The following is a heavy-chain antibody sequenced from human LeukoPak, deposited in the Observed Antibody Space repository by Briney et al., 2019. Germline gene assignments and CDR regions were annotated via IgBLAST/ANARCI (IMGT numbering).Heavy chain of an antibody. Sequence: GGSLRLSCAASGLTSHLRSYGMSWVRQAPGKGLEWVSTISGSGYNTYYADSVKGRFTISRDNSKNMVFLQMHSLRAEDTAVYYCAKGAEEGVVITAVYYCYMDVWGKGTTITISS. CDR2: ISGSGYNT. D-gene: IGHD3-22*01. J-gene: IGHJ6*03. V-gene: IGHV3-23*01. CDR1: GLTSHLRSYG. CDR3: AKGAEEGVVITAVYYCYMDV.